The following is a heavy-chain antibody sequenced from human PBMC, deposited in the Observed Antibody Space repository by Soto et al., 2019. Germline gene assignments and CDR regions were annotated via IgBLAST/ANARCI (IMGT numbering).Heavy chain of an antibody. J-gene: IGHJ4*02. CDR1: GFSLSTSGMC. CDR2: IDWDDDK. V-gene: IGHV2-70*01. D-gene: IGHD2-15*01. Sequence: VSGPTLVNPTQTLTLTCTFSGFSLSTSGMCVSWIRQPPGKALEWLALIDWDDDKYYSTSLKTRLTISKDTSKNQVVLTMTNMDPVDTATYYCARSSGGSCYSTAPYDYWGQGTLVTVSS. CDR3: ARSSGGSCYSTAPYDY.